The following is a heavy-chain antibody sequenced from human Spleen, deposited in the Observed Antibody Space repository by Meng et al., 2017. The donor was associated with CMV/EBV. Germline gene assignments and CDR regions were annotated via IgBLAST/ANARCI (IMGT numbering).Heavy chain of an antibody. CDR1: GFSFDDYT. CDR3: AKGPYYTSSWGDLDY. CDR2: ISWDGTST. Sequence: GFSFDDYTMHWVRQAPGKGLEWVSLISWDGTSTYYADSVKGRFTISRDNSKNSLYLQMNSLRIEDTALYYCAKGPYYTSSWGDLDYWGQGTLVTVSS. J-gene: IGHJ4*02. D-gene: IGHD6-13*01. V-gene: IGHV3-43*01.